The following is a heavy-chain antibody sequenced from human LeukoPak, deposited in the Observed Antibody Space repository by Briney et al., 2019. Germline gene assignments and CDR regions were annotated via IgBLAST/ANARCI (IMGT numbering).Heavy chain of an antibody. CDR1: GGSFSGYY. Sequence: SETLSLTCAVYGGSFSGYYWSWIRQPPGKGLEWIGEINHSGSTNYNPSLKSRVTISVHTSKNQFSLKLSSVTAADTAVYYCATLNYDILTAFDSWGQGTLVTVSS. V-gene: IGHV4-34*01. CDR2: INHSGST. CDR3: ATLNYDILTAFDS. D-gene: IGHD3-9*01. J-gene: IGHJ5*01.